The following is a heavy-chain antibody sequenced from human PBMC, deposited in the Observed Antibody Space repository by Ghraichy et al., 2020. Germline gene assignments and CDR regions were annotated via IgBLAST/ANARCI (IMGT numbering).Heavy chain of an antibody. CDR1: GFTFRSFA. Sequence: GGSLRLSCAASGFTFRSFAMRWVRQAPGKGLEWVSAISGSGDSTYYADSVKGRFTISRDNSKNTLYLQMNSLRAKDTAVYYCATRPYYDILTGYGGFDFWGQGTLVTVSS. CDR3: ATRPYYDILTGYGGFDF. D-gene: IGHD3-9*01. V-gene: IGHV3-23*01. J-gene: IGHJ4*02. CDR2: ISGSGDST.